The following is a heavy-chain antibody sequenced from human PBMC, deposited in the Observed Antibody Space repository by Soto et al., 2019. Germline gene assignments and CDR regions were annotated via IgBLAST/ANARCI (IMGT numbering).Heavy chain of an antibody. CDR1: GGSISSSSYY. J-gene: IGHJ5*02. D-gene: IGHD3-10*01. CDR3: ARPIGFGESEGNWFDP. CDR2: IYYSGST. V-gene: IGHV4-39*01. Sequence: QLQLQESGPGLVKPSETLSLTCTVSGGSISSSSYYWGWIRQPPGKGLEWIGSIYYSGSTYYNPSLKSRVTISVDTSKNQFSLKLSSVTAADTAVYYCARPIGFGESEGNWFDPWGQGTLVTVSS.